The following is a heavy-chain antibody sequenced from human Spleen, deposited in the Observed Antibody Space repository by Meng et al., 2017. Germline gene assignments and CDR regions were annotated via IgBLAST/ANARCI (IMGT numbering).Heavy chain of an antibody. D-gene: IGHD3-22*01. CDR2: INVANGNT. V-gene: IGHV1-3*01. CDR1: GSTFTDFA. CDR3: ARADYDSAGYYNFFDY. Sequence: QVQLVKAGAEVMKPGASVKVSCKASGSTFTDFAIHWVRQAPGQRLEWMGWINVANGNTKSSQRFQGRVTITRDTSASTAYMDLSSLRSEDTAVYYCARADYDSAGYYNFFDYWGQGTLVTVSS. J-gene: IGHJ4*02.